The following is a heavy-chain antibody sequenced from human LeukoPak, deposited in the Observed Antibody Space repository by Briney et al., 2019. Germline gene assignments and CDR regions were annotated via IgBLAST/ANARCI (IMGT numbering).Heavy chain of an antibody. CDR3: ASLSTIGWYFGL. J-gene: IGHJ2*01. Sequence: SETLSLTCTVSGGSISSYYWSWIRQPPGKGLEWIGYIYYSGSTNYNPSLKSRVTISVDTSKNQFSLKLSSVTAADTAVYYCASLSTIGWYFGLWGRGTLVTVSS. V-gene: IGHV4-59*01. D-gene: IGHD5-24*01. CDR1: GGSISSYY. CDR2: IYYSGST.